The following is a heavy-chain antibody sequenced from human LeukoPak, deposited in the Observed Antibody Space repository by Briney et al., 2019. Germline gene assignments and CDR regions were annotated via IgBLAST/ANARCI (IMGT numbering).Heavy chain of an antibody. CDR3: AREELWFGELQNWFDP. V-gene: IGHV1-18*01. J-gene: IGHJ5*02. Sequence: ASVKVSCKASGYTFTSYGISWVRQAPGQGLEWMGWISAYNGNTNYAQKLQGRVTMTTDTSTSTAYMELRSLRSDDTAVYYCAREELWFGELQNWFDPWGQGTLVTVSS. D-gene: IGHD3-10*01. CDR2: ISAYNGNT. CDR1: GYTFTSYG.